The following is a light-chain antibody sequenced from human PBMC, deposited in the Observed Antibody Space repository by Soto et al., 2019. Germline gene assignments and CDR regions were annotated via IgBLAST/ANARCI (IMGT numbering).Light chain of an antibody. CDR3: QQYNNWPQT. CDR2: GAS. V-gene: IGKV3-15*01. CDR1: QSVSSN. Sequence: EIVMTQSPATLSVSPGARAPLSCRASQSVSSNLAWYQQNPGQAPRLLIYGASTRATGIPARFSGSGSGTEFTLTISSLQSEDFAVYYCQQYNNWPQTFGQGTKVDI. J-gene: IGKJ1*01.